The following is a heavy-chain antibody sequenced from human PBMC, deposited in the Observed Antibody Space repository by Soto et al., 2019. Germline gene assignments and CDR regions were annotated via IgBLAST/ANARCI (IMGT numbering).Heavy chain of an antibody. D-gene: IGHD6-13*01. J-gene: IGHJ6*02. Sequence: QVQLVESGGGVVQPGRSLRLSCAASGFTFSSYGMHWVRQAPGKGLGWVAVIWYDGSNKYYADSVKGRFTISRDNSKNTLYLQMNSLRAEDTAVYYCARESSSSWSPFPSHYYYGMAVWGQGTTVTVS. CDR3: ARESSSSWSPFPSHYYYGMAV. CDR1: GFTFSSYG. V-gene: IGHV3-33*01. CDR2: IWYDGSNK.